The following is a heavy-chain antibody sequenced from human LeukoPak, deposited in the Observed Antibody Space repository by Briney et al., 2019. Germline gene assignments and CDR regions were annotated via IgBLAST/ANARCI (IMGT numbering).Heavy chain of an antibody. D-gene: IGHD6-13*01. J-gene: IGHJ5*02. Sequence: SETLSLTCTVSGYSISSGYYWGWIRQPPGKGLEWIGSIYHSGSIYYNPSLKSRVTISVDTSKNQFSLKLSSVTAADTAVYYCARDGGSYSSSRWFDPWGQGTLVTVSS. V-gene: IGHV4-38-2*02. CDR3: ARDGGSYSSSRWFDP. CDR2: IYHSGSI. CDR1: GYSISSGYY.